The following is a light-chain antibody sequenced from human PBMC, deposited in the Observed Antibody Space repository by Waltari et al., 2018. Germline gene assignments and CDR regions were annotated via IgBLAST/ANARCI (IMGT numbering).Light chain of an antibody. V-gene: IGKV3-15*01. CDR1: RTLNSN. J-gene: IGKJ4*01. Sequence: EIVMTQSPATLSVSPGESVTLSCRASRTLNSNLAWYQQKPGQAPRLLIYGPSTRATGIPARFSGTGSGTEFTLTISSVQSADFAVYYCQQFYDWPLTFGGGTKVELK. CDR3: QQFYDWPLT. CDR2: GPS.